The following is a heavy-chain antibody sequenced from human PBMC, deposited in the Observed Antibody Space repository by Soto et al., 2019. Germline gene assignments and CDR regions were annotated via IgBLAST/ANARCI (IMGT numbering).Heavy chain of an antibody. J-gene: IGHJ4*02. CDR1: GGTFSSST. CDR2: IIPILGIA. D-gene: IGHD4-17*01. V-gene: IGHV1-69*02. CDR3: ASTRDGDYDGY. Sequence: QVQLVQSGAEVKKPGSSVKVSCKASGGTFSSSTISWVRQSPGQGREWMGRIIPILGIANYAQKFQGRVTITADKSTSTAYMELSSLRSEDTAVYYCASTRDGDYDGYWGQGTLVTVSS.